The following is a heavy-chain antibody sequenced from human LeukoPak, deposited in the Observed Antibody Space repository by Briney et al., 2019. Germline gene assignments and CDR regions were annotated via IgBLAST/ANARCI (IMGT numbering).Heavy chain of an antibody. CDR3: ARKIQGEQHPFDY. CDR2: IIPIFGTA. CDR1: GGTFSSYA. V-gene: IGHV1-69*13. D-gene: IGHD3-16*01. Sequence: GASVKVSCKASGGTFSSYAISWVRQAPGQGLEWMGGIIPIFGTANYAQKFQGRVTITADESTSTAYMELSSLRSEDTAVYYCARKIQGEQHPFDYWGQGALVTVSS. J-gene: IGHJ4*02.